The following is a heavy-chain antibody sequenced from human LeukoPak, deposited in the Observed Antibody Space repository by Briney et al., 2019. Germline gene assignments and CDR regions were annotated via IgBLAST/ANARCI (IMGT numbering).Heavy chain of an antibody. J-gene: IGHJ5*02. CDR3: ARAKGSGSYFNWFDP. Sequence: SETLSLTCAVYGGSFSGYYWSWIRQPPGKGLEWIGEINHSGSTNYIPSLKSRVTISVDTSKNQFSLKLSSVTAADTAVYYCARAKGSGSYFNWFDPWGQGTLVTVSS. CDR2: INHSGST. CDR1: GGSFSGYY. V-gene: IGHV4-34*01. D-gene: IGHD3-10*01.